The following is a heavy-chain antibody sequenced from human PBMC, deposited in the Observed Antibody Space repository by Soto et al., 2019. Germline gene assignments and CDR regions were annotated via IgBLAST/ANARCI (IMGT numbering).Heavy chain of an antibody. CDR3: ATNAGSGSYYNALFY. D-gene: IGHD3-10*01. CDR1: GYTFTSYA. Sequence: ASVKVSCKAYGYTFTSYAMHWVRQAPGQRLEWMGRINAGNGNTKYSQKFQGRVTITRDTSASTAYMELSSLRSEDMAVYFCATNAGSGSYYNALFYWGQGTLVTVSS. J-gene: IGHJ4*02. V-gene: IGHV1-3*03. CDR2: INAGNGNT.